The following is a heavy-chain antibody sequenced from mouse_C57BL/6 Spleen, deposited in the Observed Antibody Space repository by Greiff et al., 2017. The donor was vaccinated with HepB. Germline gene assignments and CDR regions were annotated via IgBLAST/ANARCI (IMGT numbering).Heavy chain of an antibody. CDR2: IYPGSGNT. CDR3: ARKGGGSSSFAY. V-gene: IGHV1-76*01. J-gene: IGHJ3*01. D-gene: IGHD1-1*01. Sequence: QVQLKESGAELVRPGASVKLSCKASGYTFTDYYINWVKQRPGQGLEWIARIYPGSGNTYYNEKFKGKATLTAEKSSSTAYMQLSSLTSEDSAVYFCARKGGGSSSFAYWGQGTLVTVSA. CDR1: GYTFTDYY.